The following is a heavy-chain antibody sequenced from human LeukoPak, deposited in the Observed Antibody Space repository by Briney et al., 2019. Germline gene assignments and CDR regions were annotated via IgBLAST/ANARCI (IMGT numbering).Heavy chain of an antibody. V-gene: IGHV3-11*01. CDR3: ATYYYYGMDV. CDR1: GFTFSDYY. J-gene: IGHJ6*02. Sequence: GGSLRLSCAASGFTFSDYYMSWIRQAPGKGLEWVSYITNSGSTIYYADSVKGRFTISRDNTKNSLFLQMNSLRAEDTAVYYCATYYYYGMDVWGQGTTVTVSS. CDR2: ITNSGSTI.